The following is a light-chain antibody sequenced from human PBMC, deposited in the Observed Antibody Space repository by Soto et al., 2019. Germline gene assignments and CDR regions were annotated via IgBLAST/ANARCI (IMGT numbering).Light chain of an antibody. CDR1: QSISDT. CDR3: QQYNNWPWT. Sequence: EIVLTQSPGTLSLSPGDRATLSCRASQSISDTLAWYQQKPGQAPRLLIYGASTRAPGFPARFSGSGSGTDFTLTISSLQSEDFAVYYCQQYNNWPWTFGQGTKVDIK. J-gene: IGKJ1*01. CDR2: GAS. V-gene: IGKV3-15*01.